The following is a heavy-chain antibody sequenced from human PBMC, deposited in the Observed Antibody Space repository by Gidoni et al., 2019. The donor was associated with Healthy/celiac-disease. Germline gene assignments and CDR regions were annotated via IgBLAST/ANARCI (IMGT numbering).Heavy chain of an antibody. CDR1: GFTFSSYA. CDR2: ISGSGGST. J-gene: IGHJ3*02. CDR3: AKDVMHSGSYIREGDAFDI. V-gene: IGHV3-23*01. Sequence: EVQLLESGGGLVQPGGSLRLSCAASGFTFSSYAMSWVRQAPGKGLEGVSAISGSGGSTYYADSVKGRFTISRDNSKNTLYLQMNSLRAEDTAVYYCAKDVMHSGSYIREGDAFDIWGQGTMVTVSS. D-gene: IGHD1-26*01.